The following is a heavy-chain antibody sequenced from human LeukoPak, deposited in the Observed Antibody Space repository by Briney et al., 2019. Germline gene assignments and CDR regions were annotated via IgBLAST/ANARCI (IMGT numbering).Heavy chain of an antibody. J-gene: IGHJ4*02. Sequence: GGTLRLSCAASGFTFSSYGMSWVRQAPGKGLEWVSAISGSGGSTYYADSVKGRFTISRDNSKNTLYLQMNSLRAEGTAVYYCARAEVGIAVAGPYFDYWGQGTLVTVSS. CDR2: ISGSGGST. D-gene: IGHD6-19*01. V-gene: IGHV3-23*01. CDR3: ARAEVGIAVAGPYFDY. CDR1: GFTFSSYG.